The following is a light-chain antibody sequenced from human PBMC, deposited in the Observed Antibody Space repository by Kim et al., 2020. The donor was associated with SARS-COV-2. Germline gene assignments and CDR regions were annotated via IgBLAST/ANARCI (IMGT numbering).Light chain of an antibody. CDR1: EGIANS. V-gene: IGKV1-16*01. CDR3: QQFNAFPIT. Sequence: ASMGDRVTITCRASEGIANSLAWFQQKPGTAPKCLIYGASTLEPGVPSRFSGRRSGTEFTLTINSLQPEDFATYYCQQFNAFPITFGQGTRLEIK. CDR2: GAS. J-gene: IGKJ5*01.